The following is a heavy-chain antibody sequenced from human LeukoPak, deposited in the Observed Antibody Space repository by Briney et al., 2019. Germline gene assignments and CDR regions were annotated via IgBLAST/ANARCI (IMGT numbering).Heavy chain of an antibody. V-gene: IGHV3-66*01. J-gene: IGHJ4*02. Sequence: GGSLRLSCAASGFTVSSNYMTWVRQAPGKGLEWVSVIYSAGNTYYADSVKGRFAISRDKSKNTLYLQMNSLRAEDTAVYYCARVVGWEGYDILTGYPGYWGQGTLVTVSS. CDR2: IYSAGNT. CDR3: ARVVGWEGYDILTGYPGY. CDR1: GFTVSSNY. D-gene: IGHD3-9*01.